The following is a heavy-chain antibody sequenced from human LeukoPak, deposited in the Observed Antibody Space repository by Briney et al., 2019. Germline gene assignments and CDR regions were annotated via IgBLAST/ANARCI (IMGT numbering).Heavy chain of an antibody. CDR1: GGSISSYY. V-gene: IGHV4-59*01. CDR2: IYYSGST. Sequence: TSETLSFTCTVTGGSISSYYWSWIRQPPGKGLEWIGYIYYSGSTNYNPSLKSRVTISVDTSKNQFSLKLSSVTAADTAVYCCARGIYSGYGMDVWGQGTTVTVSS. J-gene: IGHJ6*02. D-gene: IGHD5-12*01. CDR3: ARGIYSGYGMDV.